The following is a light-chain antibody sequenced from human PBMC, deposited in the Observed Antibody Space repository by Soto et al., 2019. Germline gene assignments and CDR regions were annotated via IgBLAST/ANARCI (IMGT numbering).Light chain of an antibody. CDR1: QTVSKNY. Sequence: ETVLTQSPGSLSLSLGDRATLSCRASQTVSKNYLAWYQQKPGQAPRLLIYGTSNRATGIPDRFSGSGSGTDFTLTISRLEPEDFVIYYCQQYGSSPWTFGQGTKVDI. V-gene: IGKV3-20*01. CDR3: QQYGSSPWT. CDR2: GTS. J-gene: IGKJ1*01.